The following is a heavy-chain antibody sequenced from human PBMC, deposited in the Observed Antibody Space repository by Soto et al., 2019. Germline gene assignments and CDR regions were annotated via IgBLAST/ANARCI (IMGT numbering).Heavy chain of an antibody. CDR2: IKTKTDGGTT. Sequence: EVQLVESGGGLVKPGGSLRLSCAASGCTFSNAWMSWVRQAPGKGLEWVGRIKTKTDGGTTDDASPVKGRFTISRDDSKNTLYLQMNSLKTEDTAVYYCTTDPGNLEWLYPSGQYDYMDVWGKGTPVTVSS. CDR3: TTDPGNLEWLYPSGQYDYMDV. J-gene: IGHJ6*03. D-gene: IGHD3-3*01. CDR1: GCTFSNAW. V-gene: IGHV3-15*01.